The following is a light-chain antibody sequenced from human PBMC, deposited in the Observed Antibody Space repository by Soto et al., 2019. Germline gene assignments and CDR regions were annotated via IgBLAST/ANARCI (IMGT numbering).Light chain of an antibody. J-gene: IGLJ3*02. CDR2: RNN. Sequence: QSVLTQPPSASGTPGQRVTISCSGSSSNIGSNYVYWYQQRPGTAPKLLIYRNNQRPSGVPDRFSGSKSGTSASLAISGLRSEDEADYDCAAWDDSQSGWVFGRGTKVTVL. CDR3: AAWDDSQSGWV. V-gene: IGLV1-47*01. CDR1: SSNIGSNY.